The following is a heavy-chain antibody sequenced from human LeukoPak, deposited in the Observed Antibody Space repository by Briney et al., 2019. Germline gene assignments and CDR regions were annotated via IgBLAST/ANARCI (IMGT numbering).Heavy chain of an antibody. CDR3: ARADGGYYDSSGYSFLGYALDI. Sequence: PGGSLRLSCAASGFTFSSYSMNWVRQAPGKGLEWVSSISSSSSYIYYADSVKGRFTISRDNAKNSLYLQMNSLRAEDTAVYYCARADGGYYDSSGYSFLGYALDIWGQGTMVTVSS. V-gene: IGHV3-21*01. CDR2: ISSSSSYI. D-gene: IGHD3-22*01. J-gene: IGHJ3*02. CDR1: GFTFSSYS.